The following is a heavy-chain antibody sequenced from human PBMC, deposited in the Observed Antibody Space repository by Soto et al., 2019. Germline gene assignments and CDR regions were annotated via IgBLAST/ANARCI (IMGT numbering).Heavy chain of an antibody. CDR2: ISGYNGNT. V-gene: IGHV1-18*01. J-gene: IGHJ4*02. CDR1: GYTFSSYG. CDR3: VRTTLFSGYSDY. Sequence: QVQLVQSGAEVKKPGASVKVSCKASGYTFSSYGINWVRQAPGQGLEWIGWISGYNGNTNYAQSLQGRVTMTTDTSTTTAYMELRSLRSDDTALYFCVRTTLFSGYSDYWGQGTLVTVSS. D-gene: IGHD3-22*01.